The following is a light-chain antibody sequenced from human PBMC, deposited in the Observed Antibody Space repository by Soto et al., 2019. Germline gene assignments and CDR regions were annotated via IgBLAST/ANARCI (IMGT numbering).Light chain of an antibody. CDR3: QQYNIWPLWT. V-gene: IGKV3-15*01. Sequence: EIVMTQSPATLSVSPGERATLSCRASQNVLSNLAWYQQKPGQPPRLLIYAASTRATDVPARFSGGGSETEFTLTISSLQSEDFAVYFCQQYNIWPLWTFGQGTKVDIK. CDR2: AAS. CDR1: QNVLSN. J-gene: IGKJ1*01.